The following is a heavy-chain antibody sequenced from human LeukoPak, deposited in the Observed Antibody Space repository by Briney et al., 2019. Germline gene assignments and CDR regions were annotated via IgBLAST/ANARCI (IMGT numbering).Heavy chain of an antibody. D-gene: IGHD3-22*01. CDR2: INPNSGGT. CDR3: ARGGIITMIVVVITRPWGFDP. J-gene: IGHJ5*02. CDR1: GYTFTGYY. Sequence: ASLKVSCKASGYTFTGYYMHWVRQAPGQGLEWMGWINPNSGGTNYAQKFQGRVTMTRDTSISTAYMELSRLRSDDTAVYYCARGGIITMIVVVITRPWGFDPWGQGTLVTVSS. V-gene: IGHV1-2*02.